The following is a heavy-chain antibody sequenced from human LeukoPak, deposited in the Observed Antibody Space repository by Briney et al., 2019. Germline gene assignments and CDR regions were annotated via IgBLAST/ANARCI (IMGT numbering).Heavy chain of an antibody. Sequence: SETLSLTCTVSGGSISSYYWSWVRQPPGKGLEWMGYIYYSGSTNYNPSLKSRVTISVDTSKNQFSLKLSSVTAAGTAVYYCASGRTVNYYYGMDVWGKGTTVTVSS. CDR2: IYYSGST. J-gene: IGHJ6*04. CDR1: GGSISSYY. V-gene: IGHV4-59*01. CDR3: ASGRTVNYYYGMDV. D-gene: IGHD4-17*01.